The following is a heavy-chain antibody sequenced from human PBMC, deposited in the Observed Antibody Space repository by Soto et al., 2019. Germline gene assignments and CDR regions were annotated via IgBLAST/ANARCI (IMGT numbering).Heavy chain of an antibody. J-gene: IGHJ4*02. D-gene: IGHD3-16*02. Sequence: GSLRLSCAVSGFTVSSNYMSCVRQAPGKGLEWVSIIYSGGGTYYADSVKGRFTINPDTSKNQFSLQLNSVTPEDTAVYYCARGAFIVSPCTGFDYWGQGTPVTVSS. V-gene: IGHV3-66*01. CDR3: ARGAFIVSPCTGFDY. CDR1: GFTVSSNY. CDR2: IYSGGGT.